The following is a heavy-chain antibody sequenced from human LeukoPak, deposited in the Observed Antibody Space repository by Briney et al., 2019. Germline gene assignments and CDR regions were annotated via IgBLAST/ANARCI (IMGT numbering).Heavy chain of an antibody. CDR1: GYTFTGYY. CDR3: ARDLRSESGYDSGFDY. J-gene: IGHJ4*02. CDR2: VNPNSGDT. Sequence: ASVKVSCKASGYTFTGYYLHWVRQAPGQGLEWMGCVNPNSGDTNYAQKFQGRVTMTRDTSISTAYMELSRLRSDDTAVYYCARDLRSESGYDSGFDYWGQGTLVTVSS. V-gene: IGHV1-2*02. D-gene: IGHD5-12*01.